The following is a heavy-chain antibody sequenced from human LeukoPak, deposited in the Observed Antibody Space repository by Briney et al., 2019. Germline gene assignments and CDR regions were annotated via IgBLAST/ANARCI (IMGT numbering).Heavy chain of an antibody. CDR1: GFSFSGFG. CDR2: IWFDGSNK. V-gene: IGHV3-33*08. D-gene: IGHD1-1*01. CDR3: VRDPSGSGFAFDS. Sequence: GGSLRLSCAASGFSFSGFGMNWVRQAPGKGLEWVAFIWFDGSNKHYVDSVKGRFTISRDNSEDTLYLQMNSLRAEDTAVYYCVRDPSGSGFAFDSWGQGALVTVSS. J-gene: IGHJ4*02.